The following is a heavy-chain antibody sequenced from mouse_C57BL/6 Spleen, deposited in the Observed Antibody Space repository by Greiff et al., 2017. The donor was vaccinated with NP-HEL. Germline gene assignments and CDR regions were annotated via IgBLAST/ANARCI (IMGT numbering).Heavy chain of an antibody. D-gene: IGHD4-1*01. CDR1: GYTFTSYW. CDR3: ARSGDWDTWFAY. J-gene: IGHJ3*01. Sequence: QVQLQQPGAELVMPGASVKLSCKASGYTFTSYWMHWVKQRPGQGLEWIGEIDPSDSYTNYNQKFKGKSTLTVDKSSSTAYMQLSSLTSEDSAVYSCARSGDWDTWFAYWGQGTLVTVSA. CDR2: IDPSDSYT. V-gene: IGHV1-69*01.